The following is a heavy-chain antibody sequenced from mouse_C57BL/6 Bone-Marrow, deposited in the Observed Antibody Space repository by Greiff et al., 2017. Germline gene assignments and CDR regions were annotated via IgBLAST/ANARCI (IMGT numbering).Heavy chain of an antibody. Sequence: VQLQQPGAELVMPGASVKLSCKASGYTFTSYWMHWVKQRPGQGLEWIGEIDPSDSYTNYNQKFKGKSTLTVDKSSSTAYMQLSSLTSEDSAVYYCARGDGNYYGSSPDYWGQGTTLTVSS. J-gene: IGHJ2*01. CDR3: ARGDGNYYGSSPDY. CDR2: IDPSDSYT. V-gene: IGHV1-69*01. CDR1: GYTFTSYW. D-gene: IGHD1-1*01.